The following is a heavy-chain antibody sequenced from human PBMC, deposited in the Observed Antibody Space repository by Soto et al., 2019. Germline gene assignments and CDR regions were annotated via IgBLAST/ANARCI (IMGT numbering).Heavy chain of an antibody. Sequence: SETLSLTCTVSGGSISSGGYYWSWIRQHPGKGLEWIGYIYYSGSTYYNPSLKSRVTISVDTSKNQFSLKLSSVTAADTAVYYCARGGTIWRFFDYWGQGTLVTVSS. CDR1: GGSISSGGYY. CDR2: IYYSGST. CDR3: ARGGTIWRFFDY. J-gene: IGHJ4*02. V-gene: IGHV4-31*03. D-gene: IGHD3-9*01.